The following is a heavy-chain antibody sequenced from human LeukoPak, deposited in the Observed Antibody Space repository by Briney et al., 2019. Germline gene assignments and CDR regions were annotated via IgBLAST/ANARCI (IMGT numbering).Heavy chain of an antibody. CDR2: IKPKSGNT. Sequence: GASVKVSCKASGYTFTTYDINWVRQATGQGLEWMGWIKPKSGNTGYAQKFRGRVTITKDTSMTTAYMELRGLRSEDTAIYYCARVAGSVDYWGQGTLVTVSS. J-gene: IGHJ4*02. V-gene: IGHV1-8*01. CDR3: ARVAGSVDY. D-gene: IGHD1-26*01. CDR1: GYTFTTYD.